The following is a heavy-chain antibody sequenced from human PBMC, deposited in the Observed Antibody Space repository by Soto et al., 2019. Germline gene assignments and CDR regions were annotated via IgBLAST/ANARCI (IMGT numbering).Heavy chain of an antibody. CDR2: IYYSGST. V-gene: IGHV4-39*01. CDR1: GGSISSSSHY. CDR3: ARRGGYDILTVDWFDP. Sequence: QLQLQESGPGLVKPSETLSLTCTVSGGSISSSSHYWGWIRQPPGKGLEWIGSIYYSGSTYYNPSLKSRVTISVDTSKNQFSLKLSSVTAADTAVYYCARRGGYDILTVDWFDPWGQGTLVTVSS. J-gene: IGHJ5*02. D-gene: IGHD3-9*01.